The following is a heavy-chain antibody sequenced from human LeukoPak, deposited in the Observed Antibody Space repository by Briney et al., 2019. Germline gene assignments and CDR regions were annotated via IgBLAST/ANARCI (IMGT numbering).Heavy chain of an antibody. Sequence: PGRSLRLSCAASGFTFSSYAMHWVRQAPGKGLEWVAVISYDGSNKYYADSVKGRFTISRDSSKNTLYLQMNSLRAEDTAVYYCARDCGGDCYTDAFDIWGQGTMVTVSS. V-gene: IGHV3-30-3*01. D-gene: IGHD2-21*02. CDR1: GFTFSSYA. CDR3: ARDCGGDCYTDAFDI. CDR2: ISYDGSNK. J-gene: IGHJ3*02.